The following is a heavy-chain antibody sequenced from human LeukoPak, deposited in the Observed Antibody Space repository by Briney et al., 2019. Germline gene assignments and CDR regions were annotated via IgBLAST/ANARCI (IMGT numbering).Heavy chain of an antibody. CDR2: IKQDGSEK. CDR1: GFTFSSYW. CDR3: ARGGVGTTTSGDY. V-gene: IGHV3-7*01. D-gene: IGHD1-26*01. J-gene: IGHJ4*02. Sequence: GGSLRLSCAASGFTFSSYWMSWVRQAPGKGLEWVANIKQDGSEKYYVDSVKGRFTISRDNAKNSLYLQMNSLRAEDTAVYYCARGGVGTTTSGDYRGQGTLVTVSS.